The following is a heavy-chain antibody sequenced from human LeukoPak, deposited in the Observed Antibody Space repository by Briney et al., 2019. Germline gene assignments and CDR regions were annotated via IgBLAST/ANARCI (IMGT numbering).Heavy chain of an antibody. Sequence: SETLSLTCTVSGGSISSYYWSWIRQPPGKGLEWIGYIYYSGSTNYNPSLKSRVTISVDTSKNQFSLKLSSVTAADTAVYYCARGGSYYDFWSGPQAYGYFDYWGQGTLVTVSS. CDR2: IYYSGST. D-gene: IGHD3-3*01. CDR3: ARGGSYYDFWSGPQAYGYFDY. CDR1: GGSISSYY. J-gene: IGHJ4*02. V-gene: IGHV4-59*12.